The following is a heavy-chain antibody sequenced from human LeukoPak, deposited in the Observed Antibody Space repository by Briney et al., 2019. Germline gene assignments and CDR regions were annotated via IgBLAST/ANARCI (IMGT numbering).Heavy chain of an antibody. V-gene: IGHV3-72*01. J-gene: IGHJ4*02. CDR3: ATSSWYRLAY. D-gene: IGHD6-13*01. Sequence: GGSLRLSCAASGFTFSNYWMHWVRQAPGKGLEWVGRSRNKADSYTAEYAASVKGRFTISRDESKNSLYLQISSLETEDAAVYYCATSSWYRLAYWGQGSLVTISS. CDR2: SRNKADSYTA. CDR1: GFTFSNYW.